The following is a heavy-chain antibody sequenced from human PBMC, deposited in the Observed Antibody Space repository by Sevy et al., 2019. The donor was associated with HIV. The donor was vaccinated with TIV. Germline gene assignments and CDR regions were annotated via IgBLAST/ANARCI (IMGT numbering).Heavy chain of an antibody. CDR1: GFTFSSYT. J-gene: IGHJ4*02. Sequence: GGSLRLSCSASGFTFSSYTMIWVRQAPGRGLEWFSASSGTGSYIYYADSVKDRFTISRDNAKNLLYLQMNSLRAEDTAVYYCARDHGYCSGGSCYSGGYWGQGTLVTVSS. CDR3: ARDHGYCSGGSCYSGGY. CDR2: SSGTGSYI. D-gene: IGHD2-15*01. V-gene: IGHV3-21*06.